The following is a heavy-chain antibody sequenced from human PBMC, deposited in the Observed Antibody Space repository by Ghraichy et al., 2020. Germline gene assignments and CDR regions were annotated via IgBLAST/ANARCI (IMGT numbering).Heavy chain of an antibody. D-gene: IGHD6-19*01. Sequence: SETLSLTCTVSGGSISSYYWSWIRQPPGKGLEWIGYIYYSGSTNYNPSLKSRVTISVDTSQNQFSLKLSSVTAAYTAVYYCARDSGTGIAVANTYYYYGMDVWGQGTTVTVSS. V-gene: IGHV4-59*01. J-gene: IGHJ6*02. CDR1: GGSISSYY. CDR2: IYYSGST. CDR3: ARDSGTGIAVANTYYYYGMDV.